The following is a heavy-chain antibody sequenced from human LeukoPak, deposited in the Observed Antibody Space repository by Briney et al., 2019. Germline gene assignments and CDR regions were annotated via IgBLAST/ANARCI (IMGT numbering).Heavy chain of an antibody. CDR2: IYTSGST. CDR3: ARVGGHYYDSSGYSPWAFDI. CDR1: GGSISVYY. D-gene: IGHD3-22*01. Sequence: SETLSLTCTVSGGSISVYYWSWIRQPAGKGLECVGRIYTSGSTNYNPSLKSRVTMSVGTSKNQFSLKLSSVTAADTAVYYCARVGGHYYDSSGYSPWAFDIWGQGTMVTVSS. V-gene: IGHV4-4*07. J-gene: IGHJ3*02.